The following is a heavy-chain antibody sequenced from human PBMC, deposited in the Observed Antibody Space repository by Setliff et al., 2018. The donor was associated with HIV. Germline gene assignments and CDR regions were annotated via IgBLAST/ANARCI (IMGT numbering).Heavy chain of an antibody. CDR1: GYTFISYG. J-gene: IGHJ4*02. CDR2: TSAYNGNT. V-gene: IGHV1-18*01. D-gene: IGHD3-22*01. CDR3: ARVTYYYDSSGYYFDY. Sequence: GASVKVSCKASGYTFISYGITWVRQAPGQGLEWMGWTSAYNGNTNYAQKLQGRVTMTTDTSTSTAYMELRSLRSDDTAVYYCARVTYYYDSSGYYFDYWGQGTLVTVPQ.